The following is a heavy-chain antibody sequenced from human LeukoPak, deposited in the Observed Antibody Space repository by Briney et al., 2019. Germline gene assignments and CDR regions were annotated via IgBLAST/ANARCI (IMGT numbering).Heavy chain of an antibody. CDR2: ISAYNGNT. Sequence: GASVKASCKASGYTFTSYGISGVRQAPGQGLEWMGWISAYNGNTNYAQKLQGRVTMTTDTSTSTAYMELRSLRSDDTAVYYCARDSATVTTLKSYYYYYGMDVWGQGTTVTVSS. V-gene: IGHV1-18*01. CDR1: GYTFTSYG. J-gene: IGHJ6*02. CDR3: ARDSATVTTLKSYYYYYGMDV. D-gene: IGHD4-17*01.